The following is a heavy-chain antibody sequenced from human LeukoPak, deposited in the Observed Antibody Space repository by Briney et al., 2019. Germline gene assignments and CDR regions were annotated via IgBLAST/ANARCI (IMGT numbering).Heavy chain of an antibody. CDR1: GFTFTNHP. CDR2: IGGDGVA. CDR3: ARVEYSSSVASGIFDY. D-gene: IGHD6-6*01. Sequence: GGPLRLSCAASGFTFTNHPMNWVRQAPGKGREWVSYIGGDGVAFYADSVKGRFTMSKDDARKSLYLQMSSLRVEDTALYYCARVEYSSSVASGIFDYWGQGTLVTVSS. V-gene: IGHV3-69-1*01. J-gene: IGHJ4*02.